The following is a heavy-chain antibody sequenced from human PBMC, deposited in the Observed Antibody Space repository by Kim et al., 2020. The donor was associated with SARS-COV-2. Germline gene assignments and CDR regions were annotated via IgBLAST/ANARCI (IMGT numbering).Heavy chain of an antibody. CDR2: ISFNSGTR. J-gene: IGHJ6*02. CDR3: VKEKSLYYTFWSGYPYQYGMDV. CDR1: GFTFGDHA. V-gene: IGHV3-9*01. D-gene: IGHD3-3*01. Sequence: GGSLRLSCAASGFTFGDHAMHWVRQAPGKGLEWVSGISFNSGTRGYADSVKGRFTISRDDVKYSLYLQMNSLRAEDTAFYYCVKEKSLYYTFWSGYPYQYGMDVWGQGTAVTVSS.